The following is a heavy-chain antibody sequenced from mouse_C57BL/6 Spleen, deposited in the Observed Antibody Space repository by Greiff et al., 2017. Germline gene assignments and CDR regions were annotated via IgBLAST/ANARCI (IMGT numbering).Heavy chain of an antibody. J-gene: IGHJ4*01. V-gene: IGHV1-54*01. D-gene: IGHD2-4*01. Sequence: VQLQQPGAELVRPGTSVKVSCKASGYAFTNYLIEWVKQRPGQGLEWIGEINPASGCTNYNEKFKGKATLTADKSSSTAYMQLSSLTSEDSAVYFCARGYYDCRYAMDYWGQGTSVTVSA. CDR3: ARGYYDCRYAMDY. CDR1: GYAFTNYL. CDR2: INPASGCT.